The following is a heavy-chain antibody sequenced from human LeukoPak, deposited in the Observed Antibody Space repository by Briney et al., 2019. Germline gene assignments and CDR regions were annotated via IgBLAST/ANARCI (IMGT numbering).Heavy chain of an antibody. J-gene: IGHJ6*03. CDR2: IRYDGSNK. V-gene: IGHV3-30*02. CDR3: ARSRDQLWHYYYYYMDV. Sequence: QPGGSLRLSCAASGFTFSSYGMHWVRQAPGKRLEWVAFIRYDGSNKYYTDSVKGRFTISRDNSKNTLYLQMNSLRAEDTAVYYCARSRDQLWHYYYYYMDVWGKGTTVTVSS. CDR1: GFTFSSYG. D-gene: IGHD5-18*01.